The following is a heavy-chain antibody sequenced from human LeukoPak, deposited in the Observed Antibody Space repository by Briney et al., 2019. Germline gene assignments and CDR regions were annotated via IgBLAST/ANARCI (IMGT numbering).Heavy chain of an antibody. V-gene: IGHV3-23*01. J-gene: IGHJ4*02. CDR2: ISASAGNI. CDR3: AKRPAAVRGVIPYVDY. D-gene: IGHD3-10*02. Sequence: GGSLRLSCAASGFMFRSSSMSWVRQVPEKGLEWVSTISASAGNIYYADSVKGRFTISRDNSKNTLFLQMNSLRAEDTAIYYCAKRPAAVRGVIPYVDYWGQGTLVTVSS. CDR1: GFMFRSSS.